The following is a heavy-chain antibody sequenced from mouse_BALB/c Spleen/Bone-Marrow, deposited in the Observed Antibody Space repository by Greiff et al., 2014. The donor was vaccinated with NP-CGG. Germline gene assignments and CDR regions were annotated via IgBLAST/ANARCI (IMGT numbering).Heavy chain of an antibody. J-gene: IGHJ3*01. V-gene: IGHV14-3*02. CDR1: GFNIKDTY. CDR2: IDPANGNT. Sequence: VQLKQSGAELVKPGASVKLSRTASGFNIKDTYMHWVKQRPEQGLEWIGRIDPANGNTKYDPKFQGKATITADTSSNTAYLQLSSLKSDDTAVYYGARLDLFAYWGQGTLVTVSA. CDR3: ARLDLFAY.